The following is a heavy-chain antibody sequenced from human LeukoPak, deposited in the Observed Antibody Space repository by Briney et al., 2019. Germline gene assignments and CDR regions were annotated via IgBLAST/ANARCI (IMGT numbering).Heavy chain of an antibody. CDR2: IKEDGSET. CDR3: AREESDGIYYYGMDV. D-gene: IGHD1-14*01. J-gene: IGHJ6*02. V-gene: IGHV3-7*03. CDR1: GFTFSSYA. Sequence: PGRSLRLSCAASGFTFSSYAMHWVRQAPGKGLEWVANIKEDGSETYYLDSVKGRFTISRDNAKKSLYLEMNSLRVEDTAVYYCAREESDGIYYYGMDVWGQGTTVTVSS.